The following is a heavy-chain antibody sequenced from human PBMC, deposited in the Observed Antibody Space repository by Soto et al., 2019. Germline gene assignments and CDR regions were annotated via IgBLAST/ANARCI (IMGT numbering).Heavy chain of an antibody. CDR3: ARLGYCSNTDCGPVGP. V-gene: IGHV4-31*03. CDR1: GASISSGGYY. CDR2: VYYSGTT. Sequence: QVQLQESGPGLVKLSQTLSLTCTVSGASISSGGYYWSWIRQHPGKGLEWIGYVYYSGTTYYNPSLKSRVTRSLDASKNQFSLKLSSVTAADTAVYYCARLGYCSNTDCGPVGPWGQGILATVSS. J-gene: IGHJ5*02. D-gene: IGHD2-2*01.